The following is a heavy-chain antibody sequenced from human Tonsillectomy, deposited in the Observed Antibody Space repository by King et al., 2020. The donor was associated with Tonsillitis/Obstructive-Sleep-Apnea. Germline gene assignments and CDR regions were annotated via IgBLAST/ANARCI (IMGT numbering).Heavy chain of an antibody. V-gene: IGHV3-74*01. J-gene: IGHJ4*02. D-gene: IGHD3-16*01. CDR1: GFTFSSYW. Sequence: VQLVESGGGLVQPGGSLRLSCAASGFTFSSYWMHWVRQAPGKGLVWVSRINTNGSVTTYADSGKGRFTISRDNAKNTLYLQMNSLRAEDTAVYYCARALRGGFDYWGQGTLVTVSS. CDR3: ARALRGGFDY. CDR2: INTNGSVT.